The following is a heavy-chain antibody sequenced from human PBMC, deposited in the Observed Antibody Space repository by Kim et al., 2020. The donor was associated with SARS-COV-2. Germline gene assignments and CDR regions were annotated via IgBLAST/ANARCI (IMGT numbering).Heavy chain of an antibody. J-gene: IGHJ6*02. D-gene: IGHD6-13*01. Sequence: SQTLSLTCAISGDSVSSNSAAWNWIRQSPSRGLEWLGRTYYRSKWYNDYAVSVKSRITINPDTSKNQFSLQLNSVTPEDTAVYYCARGLAAAGWGLGYYYYYGMDVWGQGTTVTVSS. V-gene: IGHV6-1*01. CDR2: TYYRSKWYN. CDR1: GDSVSSNSAA. CDR3: ARGLAAAGWGLGYYYYYGMDV.